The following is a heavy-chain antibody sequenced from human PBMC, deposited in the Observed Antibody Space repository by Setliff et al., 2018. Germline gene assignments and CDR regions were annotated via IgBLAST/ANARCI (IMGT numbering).Heavy chain of an antibody. J-gene: IGHJ5*02. V-gene: IGHV4-59*01. CDR2: VDHSGST. CDR3: ARDYQGGWFDP. D-gene: IGHD3-16*01. CDR1: GGFTSSFY. Sequence: SETLSLTCTISGGFTSSFYWSWFRQAPGKGLEWIGYVDHSGSTNFSPSLKSRGTISVDTSKTQVSLTLASVTAADTAVYYCARDYQGGWFDPWGPGTLVTVSS.